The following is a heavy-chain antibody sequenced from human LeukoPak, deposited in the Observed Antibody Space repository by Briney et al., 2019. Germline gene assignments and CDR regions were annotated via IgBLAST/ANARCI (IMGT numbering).Heavy chain of an antibody. Sequence: SETLSLTCTVSGGSISSYYWSWIRQPPGKGLEWIGYIYYSGSTNYNPSLKSRVTISVDTSKNQFSLKLSSVTAADTAVYYCARVLVPNYYGSGSYYPPGFDYWGQGTLVTVSS. J-gene: IGHJ4*02. CDR2: IYYSGST. V-gene: IGHV4-59*01. CDR3: ARVLVPNYYGSGSYYPPGFDY. D-gene: IGHD3-10*01. CDR1: GGSISSYY.